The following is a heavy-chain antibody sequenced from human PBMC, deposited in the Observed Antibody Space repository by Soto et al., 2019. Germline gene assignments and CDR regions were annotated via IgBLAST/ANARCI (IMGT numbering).Heavy chain of an antibody. V-gene: IGHV1-3*01. CDR3: GMGSWLNWFDP. D-gene: IGHD3-10*01. Sequence: QVQLVQSGAEVKKPGASVKVSCKASGYTFTSYAMHWVRQAPGQRLEWMGWINAGNGNTKYSQKFQGRVTITRDTSASTAYMELSSLRSEDTAVYYCGMGSWLNWFDPWGQGTLVTVSS. CDR1: GYTFTSYA. CDR2: INAGNGNT. J-gene: IGHJ5*02.